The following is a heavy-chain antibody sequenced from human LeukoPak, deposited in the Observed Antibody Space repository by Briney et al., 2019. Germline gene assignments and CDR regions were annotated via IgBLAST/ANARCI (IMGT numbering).Heavy chain of an antibody. CDR3: ATQSSAWYTPFDY. CDR2: ISGSGGST. J-gene: IGHJ4*02. Sequence: GGSLRLSCAASGFTFSNYAMSWVRQAPGKGLEWVSAISGSGGSTYYADSVKGRFTISRDNSKNTLYPQMNSLRAEDTAVYYCATQSSAWYTPFDYWGQGTLVTVSS. V-gene: IGHV3-23*01. CDR1: GFTFSNYA. D-gene: IGHD6-19*01.